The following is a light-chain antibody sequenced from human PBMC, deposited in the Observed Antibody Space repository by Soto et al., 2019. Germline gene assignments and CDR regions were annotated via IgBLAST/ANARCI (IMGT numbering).Light chain of an antibody. CDR2: GAS. J-gene: IGKJ2*01. Sequence: EIVLTQSPGTLSLSPGERATLSCRASQSVSSSYLAWYQQKPGQAPRLLIFGASSRATGIPDRFSGSGSGTDFTLTISRLEPEDFAVYYCQHHGTSPRMYTFGQGTKLEIK. CDR1: QSVSSSY. V-gene: IGKV3-20*01. CDR3: QHHGTSPRMYT.